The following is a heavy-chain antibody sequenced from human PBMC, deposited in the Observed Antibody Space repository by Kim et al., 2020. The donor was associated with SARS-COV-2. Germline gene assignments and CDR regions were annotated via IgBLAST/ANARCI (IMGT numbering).Heavy chain of an antibody. CDR1: GGSISSRHYY. D-gene: IGHD3-10*01. Sequence: SETLSLTCTVSGGSISSRHYYWSWIRQSPGKGLEWIGYIFHSGTTYYNPSLKSRVTISVDTSKNQFSLKLTSVTAADTAIYFCAADPSGMSGVDYWGQGSLVTVSS. CDR3: AADPSGMSGVDY. CDR2: IFHSGTT. V-gene: IGHV4-30-4*01. J-gene: IGHJ4*02.